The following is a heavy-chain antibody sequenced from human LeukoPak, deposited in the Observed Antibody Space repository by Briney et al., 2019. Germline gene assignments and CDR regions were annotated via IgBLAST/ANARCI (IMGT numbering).Heavy chain of an antibody. CDR1: GFTVITND. Sequence: GGSLGLSCAASGFTVITNDMTWVRQAPGKGLEWVSVLYSDGNTKYADSVQGRFTISRDNSRNTLYLEMNSLSPDDTAVYYCARGVEPLAANTLAYWGQGTLVTVSS. J-gene: IGHJ4*02. CDR3: ARGVEPLAANTLAY. V-gene: IGHV3-53*01. CDR2: LYSDGNT. D-gene: IGHD1-14*01.